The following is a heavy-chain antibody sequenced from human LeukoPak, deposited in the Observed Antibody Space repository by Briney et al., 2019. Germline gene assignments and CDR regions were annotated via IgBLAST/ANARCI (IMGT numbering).Heavy chain of an antibody. CDR2: IHYSGST. V-gene: IGHV4-59*01. CDR1: GGSISSYY. Sequence: ASETLSLTCTVSGGSISSYYWSWIRQPPGKGLEWIGYIHYSGSTNYNPSLKSRVTISVDTSKNQFSLKLSSVTAADTVVYYCARTTEGGYTYGYFYYYYMDVWGKGTTVTISS. J-gene: IGHJ6*03. D-gene: IGHD5-18*01. CDR3: ARTTEGGYTYGYFYYYYMDV.